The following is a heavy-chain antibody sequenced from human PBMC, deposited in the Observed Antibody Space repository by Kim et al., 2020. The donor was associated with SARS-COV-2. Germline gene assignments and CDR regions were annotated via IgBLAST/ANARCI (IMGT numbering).Heavy chain of an antibody. J-gene: IGHJ1*01. CDR2: IWYDGSTK. CDR3: ASGGSSSSWAHFY. CDR1: GFTFSSYG. Sequence: GGSLRLSCAASGFTFSSYGMHWVRQAPGKGLEWVADIWYDGSTKYYVDSVKGRFTISRDNSKNTLYLQMNSLRAEDTAVYYCASGGSSSSWAHFYSGQGT. V-gene: IGHV3-33*01. D-gene: IGHD2-2*01.